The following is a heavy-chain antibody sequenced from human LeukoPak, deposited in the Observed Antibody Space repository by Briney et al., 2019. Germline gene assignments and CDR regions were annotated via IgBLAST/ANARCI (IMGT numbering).Heavy chain of an antibody. CDR3: AKDKGDCGGDCYSVFDY. CDR1: GFTFDDYA. Sequence: PGRSLRLSCAASGFTFDDYAMHWVRQAPGKGLEWVSGISWNSGSIGYADSVKGRFTISRDNAKNSLYLQMNSLRAEDTALYYCAKDKGDCGGDCYSVFDYWGQGTLVTVSP. CDR2: ISWNSGSI. V-gene: IGHV3-9*01. J-gene: IGHJ4*02. D-gene: IGHD2-21*02.